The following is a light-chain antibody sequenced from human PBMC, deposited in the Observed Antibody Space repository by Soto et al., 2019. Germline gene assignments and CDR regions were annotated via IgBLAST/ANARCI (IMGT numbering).Light chain of an antibody. Sequence: EIVMTQSPATLSVSPGERATLSCRASQSISSSLAWYQQKPGQAPRLLIYGASTRATGVPARFSGSGSRTEFTLTISSLQSEDSATYYCQQANSFPRTFGQGTKLEIK. CDR3: QQANSFPRT. V-gene: IGKV3-15*01. CDR2: GAS. J-gene: IGKJ2*01. CDR1: QSISSS.